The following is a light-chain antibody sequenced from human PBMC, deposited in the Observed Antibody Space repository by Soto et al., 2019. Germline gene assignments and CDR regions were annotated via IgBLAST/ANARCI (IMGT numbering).Light chain of an antibody. J-gene: IGKJ3*01. V-gene: IGKV3-20*01. Sequence: IVLTQSPGTLSLSPGDRATLSCRASRAITRSFLAWYQQKPGQAPRLLIYGASSRATGIPDRFSGSGSGTDFTLIISRLEPEDFAVYYCQQYGGSPLLTFGPGTKVDIK. CDR3: QQYGGSPLLT. CDR2: GAS. CDR1: RAITRSF.